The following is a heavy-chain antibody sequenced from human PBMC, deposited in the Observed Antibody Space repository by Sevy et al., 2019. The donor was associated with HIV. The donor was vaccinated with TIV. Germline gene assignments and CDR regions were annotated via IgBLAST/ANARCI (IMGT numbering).Heavy chain of an antibody. D-gene: IGHD1-26*01. CDR1: GFTFSSYW. CDR3: ARVPDSGGRGRADY. J-gene: IGHJ4*02. V-gene: IGHV3-74*01. Sequence: GGSLRLSCAASGFTFSSYWMHWVRQAPGKGLVWVSRINSDGSSTSYADSVKGRFTISRDNAKNSLSLQMNGLRVEDTGVYYCARVPDSGGRGRADYWGQGTRVTVSS. CDR2: INSDGSST.